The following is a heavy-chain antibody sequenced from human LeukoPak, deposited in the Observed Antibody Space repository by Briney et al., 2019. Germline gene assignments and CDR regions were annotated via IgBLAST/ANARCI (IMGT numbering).Heavy chain of an antibody. D-gene: IGHD6-19*01. J-gene: IGHJ4*02. V-gene: IGHV4-34*01. CDR3: ARGGQWGPWYYFDY. CDR2: INHSGST. CDR1: GGSFSGYY. Sequence: SETLSLTCAVYGGSFSGYYWSWIRQPPGKGLEWIGEINHSGSTNYNPSLKSRVTISVDTSKNQFSLKLSSVTAADTAVYYCARGGQWGPWYYFDYWGQGTLVTVSS.